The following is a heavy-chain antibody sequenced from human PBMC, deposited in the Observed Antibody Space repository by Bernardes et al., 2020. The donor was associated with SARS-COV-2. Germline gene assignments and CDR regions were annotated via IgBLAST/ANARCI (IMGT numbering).Heavy chain of an antibody. Sequence: GGSLRLSCTASEFTFTDSYMSWIRQAPGKGLEWLSYISRNGDTIYYADSVQGRFTISRDNAKNSLSLQMNSLRDEDTAVYYCASHSADFGDYVGAFAIWGQGAMVSVSS. CDR1: EFTFTDSY. CDR3: ASHSADFGDYVGAFAI. D-gene: IGHD4-17*01. CDR2: ISRNGDTI. J-gene: IGHJ3*02. V-gene: IGHV3-11*01.